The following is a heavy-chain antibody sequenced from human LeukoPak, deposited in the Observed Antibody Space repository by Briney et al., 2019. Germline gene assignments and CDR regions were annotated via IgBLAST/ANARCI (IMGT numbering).Heavy chain of an antibody. D-gene: IGHD3-3*02. CDR3: ARKGHILGAAWVDY. CDR2: IFYAGST. CDR1: GYSVSSNHW. J-gene: IGHJ4*02. Sequence: TSDTLSLTCAVCGYSVSSNHWLGWIRQPPGKGLEWIGYIFYAGSTYYNPSLKSRVTMSVDTSNNQFSLSLSSVTAVDTAVYYCARKGHILGAAWVDYWGQGTLVSVSS. V-gene: IGHV4-28*01.